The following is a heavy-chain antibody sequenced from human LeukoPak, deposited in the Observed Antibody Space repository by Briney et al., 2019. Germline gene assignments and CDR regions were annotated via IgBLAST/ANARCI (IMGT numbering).Heavy chain of an antibody. CDR3: ARGGTLSSSWYMDV. CDR1: GFTFSSYD. Sequence: GGSLRLSCAASGFTFSSYDMHWVRQATGKGLEWVSAIGTAGDTYYPGSVKGRFTISRENAKNSLYLQMNSLRAGDTAVYYCARGGTLSSSWYMDVWGKGTTVTVSS. V-gene: IGHV3-13*01. D-gene: IGHD6-13*01. CDR2: IGTAGDT. J-gene: IGHJ6*03.